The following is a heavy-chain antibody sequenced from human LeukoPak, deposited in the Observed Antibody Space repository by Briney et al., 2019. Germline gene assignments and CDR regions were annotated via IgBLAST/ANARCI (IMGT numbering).Heavy chain of an antibody. Sequence: GGSLRLSCAASGFTLSSYEMNWVRLAPGKGLEWISYISRTGNSIYYADSVKGRFTISRDSAKNSLYLQMNSLRAEDTAVYFCARVFVGENFDYWGQGTLVTVSS. CDR3: ARVFVGENFDY. D-gene: IGHD3-10*02. V-gene: IGHV3-48*03. J-gene: IGHJ4*02. CDR2: ISRTGNSI. CDR1: GFTLSSYE.